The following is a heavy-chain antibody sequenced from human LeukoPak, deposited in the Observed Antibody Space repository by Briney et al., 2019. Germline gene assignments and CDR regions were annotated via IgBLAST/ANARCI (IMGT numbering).Heavy chain of an antibody. CDR3: ARDAASGNNWFDP. CDR1: GFTFSSYW. D-gene: IGHD3-3*01. V-gene: IGHV3-7*01. Sequence: GGSLRLSCAASGFTFSSYWMSWVRQAPGKGLEWVANIKQDGSEKYYVDSVKGRFTISRDNAKNSLYLQMNSLRAEDTAVYYCARDAASGNNWFDPWGQGTLVTVSS. CDR2: IKQDGSEK. J-gene: IGHJ5*02.